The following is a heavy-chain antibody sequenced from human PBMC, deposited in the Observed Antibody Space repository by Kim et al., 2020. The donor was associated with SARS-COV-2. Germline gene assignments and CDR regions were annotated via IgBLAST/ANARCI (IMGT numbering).Heavy chain of an antibody. J-gene: IGHJ4*02. Sequence: GESLKISCKGSGYSFTSYWISWVRQMPGKGLEWMGRIDPSDSYTNYSPSFQGHVTISADKSISTAYLQWSSLKASDTAMYYCARRPRGLRITYYFDYWGQGTLVTVSS. CDR3: ARRPRGLRITYYFDY. CDR1: GYSFTSYW. CDR2: IDPSDSYT. D-gene: IGHD5-12*01. V-gene: IGHV5-10-1*01.